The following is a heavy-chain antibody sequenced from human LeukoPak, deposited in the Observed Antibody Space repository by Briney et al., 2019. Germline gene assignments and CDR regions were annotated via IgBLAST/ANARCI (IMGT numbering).Heavy chain of an antibody. V-gene: IGHV4-39*01. CDR1: GGSISSSSYY. Sequence: SETLSLTCTVSGGSISSSSYYWGWIRQPPGKGLEWIGSIYYSGSTYYNPSLKSRVTISVDMSKNQFSLKLSSVTAADTAVYYCARQPITIFGVVYTYYGMDVWGQGTTVTVSS. D-gene: IGHD3-3*01. CDR3: ARQPITIFGVVYTYYGMDV. CDR2: IYYSGST. J-gene: IGHJ6*02.